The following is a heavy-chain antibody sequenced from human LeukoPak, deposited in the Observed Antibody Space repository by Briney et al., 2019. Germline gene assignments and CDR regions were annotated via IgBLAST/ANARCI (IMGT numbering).Heavy chain of an antibody. CDR2: ISSSSSTI. V-gene: IGHV3-48*04. Sequence: GGSLRLSCAASGFTFSTYSMKWVRQAPGKGLEWVSYISSSSSTIYYADSVRGRFTISRDNAKNSLYLQMNSLRAEDTSVYYCAKDLGDSGPTPDSDYWGQGTLVTVSS. CDR3: AKDLGDSGPTPDSDY. CDR1: GFTFSTYS. D-gene: IGHD1-26*01. J-gene: IGHJ4*02.